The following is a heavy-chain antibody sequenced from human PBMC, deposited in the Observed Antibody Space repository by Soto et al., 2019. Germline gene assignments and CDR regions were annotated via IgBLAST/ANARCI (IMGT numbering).Heavy chain of an antibody. Sequence: ASAKVSCKASGYTFTSYGISWVRQAPGQGLEWMGWTSAYNGNTNYAQKLQGRVTMTTDTSTSTAYMELRSLRSDDTAVYYCASLGAVAGRDYWGQGTLVTVSS. V-gene: IGHV1-18*01. D-gene: IGHD6-19*01. J-gene: IGHJ4*02. CDR2: TSAYNGNT. CDR1: GYTFTSYG. CDR3: ASLGAVAGRDY.